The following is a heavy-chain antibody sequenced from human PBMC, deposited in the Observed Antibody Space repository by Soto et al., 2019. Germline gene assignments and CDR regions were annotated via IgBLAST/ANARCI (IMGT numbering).Heavy chain of an antibody. Sequence: QLQLQESGPGLVKPSETLSLTCTVSGGSISSSSYYWGWIRQPPGKGLEWIGSIYYSAYTYYNPSLKSRVTISVDTSKNQFSVKLSSVTAADTAVYYCARHNGPLYVGYYYDMDVWGQGTTVTVSS. D-gene: IGHD3-16*01. J-gene: IGHJ6*02. CDR1: GGSISSSSYY. CDR3: ARHNGPLYVGYYYDMDV. V-gene: IGHV4-39*01. CDR2: IYYSAYT.